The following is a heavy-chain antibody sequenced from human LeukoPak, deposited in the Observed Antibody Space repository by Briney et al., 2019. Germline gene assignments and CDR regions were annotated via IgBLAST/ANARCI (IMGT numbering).Heavy chain of an antibody. CDR2: ISERGGRT. D-gene: IGHD3-10*01. CDR3: AKRGVVIRGILVIGYHQEAYHYDF. J-gene: IGHJ4*02. CDR1: GIILSNYG. Sequence: GGSLRLSCVVSGIILSNYGMTWVRQAPGKGLERVSYISERGGRTTYADSVEGRFTISRDTSLKTLYLQMNNLRAEDTAVYFCAKRGVVIRGILVIGYHQEAYHYDFWGQGVMVTVSS. V-gene: IGHV3-23*01.